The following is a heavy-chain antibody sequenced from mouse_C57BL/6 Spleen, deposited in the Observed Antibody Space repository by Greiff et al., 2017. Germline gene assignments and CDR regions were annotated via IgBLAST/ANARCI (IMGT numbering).Heavy chain of an antibody. Sequence: VQLQQSGASVKISCKASGYAFSSYWMNWVKQRPGKGLEWIGQIYPGDGDTNYNGKFKGKATLTADKSSSTAYMQLSSLTSEDSAVYFCARDVDYGFGYWGQGTTLTVSS. CDR2: IYPGDGDT. J-gene: IGHJ2*01. D-gene: IGHD2-4*01. V-gene: IGHV1-80*01. CDR3: ARDVDYGFGY. CDR1: GYAFSSYW.